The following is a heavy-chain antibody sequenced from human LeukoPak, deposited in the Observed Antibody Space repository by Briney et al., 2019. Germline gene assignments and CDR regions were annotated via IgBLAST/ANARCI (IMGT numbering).Heavy chain of an antibody. CDR1: GLTFDDYG. D-gene: IGHD2-15*01. J-gene: IGHJ5*02. Sequence: PGGSLRLSCAAAGLTFDDYGMSWVRQAPGKGLEWVSGINWNGGSTGYADSVKGRFTISRDNAKNSLYLQMNSLRAEDTALYYCARDVGCSGGSCPNWFDPWGQGTLVTVSS. CDR3: ARDVGCSGGSCPNWFDP. V-gene: IGHV3-20*04. CDR2: INWNGGST.